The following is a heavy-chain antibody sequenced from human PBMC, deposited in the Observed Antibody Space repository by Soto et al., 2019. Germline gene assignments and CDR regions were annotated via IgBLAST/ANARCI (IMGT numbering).Heavy chain of an antibody. CDR2: ITEDGSGT. D-gene: IGHD2-8*01. V-gene: IGHV3-74*01. CDR3: VRGTNGWRGMDY. J-gene: IGHJ4*02. Sequence: PGGSLRLSCATSGFTFSSYPIHWVRQAPGKGPVWVSRITEDGSGTTYADSVKGRFTVTRDNAKNTMYLQMSGLGAEDTAVYHCVRGTNGWRGMDYWGQGTLATVSS. CDR1: GFTFSSYP.